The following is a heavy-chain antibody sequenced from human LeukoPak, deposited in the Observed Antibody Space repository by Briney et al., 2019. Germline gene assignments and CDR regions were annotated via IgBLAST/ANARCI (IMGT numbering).Heavy chain of an antibody. Sequence: TGGSVRLSCAASGFTFSSYSMNWVRQAPGKGLEWVSSIRSSSSYIYYADSVKGRFTISRDKAKNSLYLQMNSLRAEDTAIYYCAREGMVATFDYWGQGTLVTVSS. J-gene: IGHJ4*02. CDR1: GFTFSSYS. V-gene: IGHV3-21*01. CDR2: IRSSSSYI. D-gene: IGHD5-12*01. CDR3: AREGMVATFDY.